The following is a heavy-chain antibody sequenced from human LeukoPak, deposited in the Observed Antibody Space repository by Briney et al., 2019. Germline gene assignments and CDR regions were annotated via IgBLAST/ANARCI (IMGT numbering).Heavy chain of an antibody. J-gene: IGHJ4*02. CDR1: GYSFSGHY. V-gene: IGHV1-2*02. CDR2: INTNNGGT. D-gene: IGHD6-13*01. CDR3: ARGRRSWYFDY. Sequence: ASVKVSCKASGYSFSGHYIHWVRQAPGQGLEWMGWINTNNGGTNYAQRFQGGVTLTRDTSISTAYMELSRLRSDDTAVYYCARGRRSWYFDYWGQGTLVTVSS.